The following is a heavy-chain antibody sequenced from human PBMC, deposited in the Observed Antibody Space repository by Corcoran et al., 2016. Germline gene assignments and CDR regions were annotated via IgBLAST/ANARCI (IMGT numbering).Heavy chain of an antibody. V-gene: IGHV1-69*06. D-gene: IGHD2-15*01. CDR2: IIPIFGTA. CDR3: ARLERGCSGGSCYHRGWFDP. CDR1: GGTFSSYA. J-gene: IGHJ5*02. Sequence: QVQLVQSGAEVKKPGSSVKVSCKASGGTFSSYAISWVRQAPGQGLEWMGGIIPIFGTANYAQKFQGRVTITADKSTSTAYMELSSLRSEDTAVYYCARLERGCSGGSCYHRGWFDPWGQGTLVTGSS.